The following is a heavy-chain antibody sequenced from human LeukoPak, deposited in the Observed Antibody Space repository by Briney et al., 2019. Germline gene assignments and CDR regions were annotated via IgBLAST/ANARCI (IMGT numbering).Heavy chain of an antibody. CDR2: IRYDGSNK. V-gene: IGHV3-30*02. J-gene: IGHJ4*02. D-gene: IGHD3-10*01. Sequence: GGPLRLSCAASGFTFSSYGMHWLRQAPGKALEWVAFIRYDGSNKYYADPVKGRFTISRDNSKNTLYLQMNSVRAEDTGVYYCEKWATMVRGVITHYDYWGQGTLVTVSS. CDR3: EKWATMVRGVITHYDY. CDR1: GFTFSSYG.